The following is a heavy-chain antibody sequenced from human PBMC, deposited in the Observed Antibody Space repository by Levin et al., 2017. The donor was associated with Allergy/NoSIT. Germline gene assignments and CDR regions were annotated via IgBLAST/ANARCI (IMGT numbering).Heavy chain of an antibody. Sequence: GGSLRLSCAASGFTFSNAWMSWVRQAPGKGLEWVGRIKSKTDGGTTDYAAPVKGRFTISRDDSKNTLYLQMNSLKTEDTAVYYCTTDHEYGYYYDSSGYPGDAFDIWGQGTMVTVSS. J-gene: IGHJ3*02. CDR1: GFTFSNAW. V-gene: IGHV3-15*01. CDR2: IKSKTDGGTT. CDR3: TTDHEYGYYYDSSGYPGDAFDI. D-gene: IGHD3-22*01.